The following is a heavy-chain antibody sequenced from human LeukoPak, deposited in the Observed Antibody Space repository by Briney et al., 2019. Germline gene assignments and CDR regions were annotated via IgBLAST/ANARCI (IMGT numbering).Heavy chain of an antibody. J-gene: IGHJ4*02. CDR3: ARSFSEKFYFES. D-gene: IGHD1-26*01. V-gene: IGHV4-61*02. CDR1: GDSISRGRYY. Sequence: SQTLSLTCTVSGDSISRGRYYWSWVRQPAGKELEWIGRIYASGKTDYNPYTPSLKSRVAMSLDTSKNQVSLYLTSVTAADTAMYFCARSFSEKFYFESWGQGTLVAVSS. CDR2: IYASGKT.